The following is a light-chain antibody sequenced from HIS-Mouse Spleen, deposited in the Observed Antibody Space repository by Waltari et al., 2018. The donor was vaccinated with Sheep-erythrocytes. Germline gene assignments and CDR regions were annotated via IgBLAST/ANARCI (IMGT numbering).Light chain of an antibody. Sequence: QSALTQPRSVSGSPGQSVTISCHGTSSDVGGYHYVSWYQQHPGKAPKLMIYDVSKRPSGVPDRFSGSKSGNTASLTISGLQAEDEADYYCCSYAGSYNHVFATGTKVTVL. CDR1: SSDVGGYHY. V-gene: IGLV2-11*01. CDR3: CSYAGSYNHV. CDR2: DVS. J-gene: IGLJ1*01.